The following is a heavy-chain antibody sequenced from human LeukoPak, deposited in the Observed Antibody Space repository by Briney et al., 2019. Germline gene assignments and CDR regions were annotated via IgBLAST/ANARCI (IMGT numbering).Heavy chain of an antibody. CDR3: ARDWVAAASPFDY. CDR2: INPNSGGT. CDR1: GYTFTGYY. V-gene: IGHV1-2*02. D-gene: IGHD6-13*01. J-gene: IGHJ4*02. Sequence: GASVKVSCKASGYTFTGYYMHWVRQAPGQGLEWMGWINPNSGGTNYAQKFQGRVTMTRDKSISTAYMELSRLRSDDTAVYYCARDWVAAASPFDYWGQGTLVTVSS.